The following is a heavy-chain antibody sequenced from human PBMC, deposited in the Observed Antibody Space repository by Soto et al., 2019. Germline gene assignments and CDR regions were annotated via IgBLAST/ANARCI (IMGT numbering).Heavy chain of an antibody. CDR3: ARAGYYDSSGYYQS. CDR1: GGTFSSYA. CDR2: IIPIFGTA. J-gene: IGHJ5*02. Sequence: GASVKVSCKASGGTFSSYAISWVRQAPGQGLEWMGGIIPIFGTANYAQKFQGRVTITADESTSTAYMELSSLRSEDTAVYYCARAGYYDSSGYYQSWGQGTLVTVSS. V-gene: IGHV1-69*13. D-gene: IGHD3-22*01.